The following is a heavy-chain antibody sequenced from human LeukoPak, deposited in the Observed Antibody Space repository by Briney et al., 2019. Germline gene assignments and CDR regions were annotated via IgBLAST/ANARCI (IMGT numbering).Heavy chain of an antibody. CDR3: ARGAPDCSGGSCYRRDYYYYMDV. Sequence: SVKVSCKASGGTFSSYAISWVRQAPGQGLEWMGGIIPIFGTANYAQKFQSRVTITTDESTSTAYMELSSLRSEDTAVYYCARGAPDCSGGSCYRRDYYYYMDVRGKGTTVTVSS. CDR1: GGTFSSYA. D-gene: IGHD2-15*01. CDR2: IIPIFGTA. V-gene: IGHV1-69*05. J-gene: IGHJ6*03.